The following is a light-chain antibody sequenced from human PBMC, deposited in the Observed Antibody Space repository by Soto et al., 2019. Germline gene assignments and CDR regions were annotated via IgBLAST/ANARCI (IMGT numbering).Light chain of an antibody. V-gene: IGKV3-20*01. CDR3: QQYGSSPWT. Sequence: EIVLTQSPGTLSLSAGERATLSCRASESVSSSYLAWYQQKPGQAPRLLIYGASSRATGIPDRFSGSGSGTDFTLTISRLEPEDFPVYYCQQYGSSPWTFGQGTKVEIK. J-gene: IGKJ1*01. CDR2: GAS. CDR1: ESVSSSY.